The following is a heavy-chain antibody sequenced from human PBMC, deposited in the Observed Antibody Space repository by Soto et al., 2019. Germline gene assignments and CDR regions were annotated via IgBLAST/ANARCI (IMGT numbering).Heavy chain of an antibody. CDR3: AIPAVYGSGSDAFDI. CDR1: GYTFTSYG. J-gene: IGHJ3*02. CDR2: ISAYNGNT. Sequence: ASVKVSCKASGYTFTSYGISWVRQAPGQGLEWMGWISAYNGNTNYAQKLQGRVTMTTDTSTSTAYMELGSLRSDDTAVYYCAIPAVYGSGSDAFDIWGQGTMVTVSS. D-gene: IGHD3-10*01. V-gene: IGHV1-18*01.